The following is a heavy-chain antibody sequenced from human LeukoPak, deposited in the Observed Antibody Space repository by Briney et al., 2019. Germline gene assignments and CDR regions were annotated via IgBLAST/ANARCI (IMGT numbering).Heavy chain of an antibody. CDR3: YVWGSYRYNYYGMDV. CDR2: ICSSGSTI. V-gene: IGHV3-11*01. D-gene: IGHD3-16*02. J-gene: IGHJ6*02. CDR1: GFTLSDYY. Sequence: GGSLRLSCAASGFTLSDYYMSWIRQAPGKGLEWGSYICSSGSTIYYADSVKGRFTISRDNAKNSLYLQMNSLRAEDTAVYYCYVWGSYRYNYYGMDVWGQGTTVTVSS.